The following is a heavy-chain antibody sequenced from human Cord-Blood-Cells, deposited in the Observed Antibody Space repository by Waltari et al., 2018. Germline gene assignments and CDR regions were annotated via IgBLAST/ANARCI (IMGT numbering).Heavy chain of an antibody. D-gene: IGHD2-2*01. CDR3: ARERGSSTSCFDY. Sequence: QVQLQQWGAGLLKHSETLSLTCAVHGGPFSGYYCSGLRQPPGKGLEWIGEINHSGSTNYNPSLKSRVTISVDTSKNQFSLKLSSVTAADTAVYYCARERGSSTSCFDYWGQGTLVTVSS. CDR2: INHSGST. J-gene: IGHJ4*02. CDR1: GGPFSGYY. V-gene: IGHV4-34*01.